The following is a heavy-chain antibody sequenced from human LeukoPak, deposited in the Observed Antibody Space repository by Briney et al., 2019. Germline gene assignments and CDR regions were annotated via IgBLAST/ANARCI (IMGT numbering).Heavy chain of an antibody. J-gene: IGHJ4*02. CDR2: ISGNGGST. V-gene: IGHV3-23*01. CDR1: GFTFSSYA. CDR3: VRRFDC. Sequence: GGSLRLSCAASGFTFSSYAMSWVRQAPGKGLKWVPSISGNGGSTYYADSVKGRFTISRDNGKNSLYLQMDSLRVEDTAIYYCVRRFDCWGQGTLVTVSS.